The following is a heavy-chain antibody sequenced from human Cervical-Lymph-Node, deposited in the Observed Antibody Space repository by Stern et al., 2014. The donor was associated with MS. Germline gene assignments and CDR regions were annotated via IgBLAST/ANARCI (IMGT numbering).Heavy chain of an antibody. CDR2: IKRDGSET. CDR1: GSTFSTSW. Sequence: EMQLVESGGGLVQPGGSQRLSCVASGSTFSTSWMSWVRQAPGKGLEGVANIKRDGSETYYLDSVKGRFTISRDNAKSSLYLEMNSLRAEDTAVYYCTRFLQSGWSDLFDSWGRGTLVTVSS. D-gene: IGHD6-19*01. CDR3: TRFLQSGWSDLFDS. J-gene: IGHJ5*01. V-gene: IGHV3-7*01.